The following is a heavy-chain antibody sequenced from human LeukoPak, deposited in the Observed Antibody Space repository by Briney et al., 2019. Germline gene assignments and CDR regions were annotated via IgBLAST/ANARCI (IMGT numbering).Heavy chain of an antibody. CDR1: GFTFSSYA. V-gene: IGHV3-23*01. CDR2: ISGSGGAGT. Sequence: GGSLRLSCAGSGFTFSSYAMSWVRQAPGKGLEWVSTISGSGGAGTYYADSVKGRFTVSRDNSRNTLYLPMNSLRAEDTAVYNCANLPQGNYDFWSGYPVYYYYYMDVWGKGTTVTVSS. CDR3: ANLPQGNYDFWSGYPVYYYYYMDV. D-gene: IGHD3-3*01. J-gene: IGHJ6*03.